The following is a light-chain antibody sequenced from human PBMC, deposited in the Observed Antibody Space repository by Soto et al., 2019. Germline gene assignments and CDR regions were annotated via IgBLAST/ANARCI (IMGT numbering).Light chain of an antibody. CDR3: QQYGSSPYT. CDR2: GAS. Sequence: IVLTQSPGTLSLSPGERATLSCRASQSVSSNYLAWYQQKPGQAARLLIYGASNRATAIADRFSGSGSATDFTLTISRGDPEDFAVYYGQQYGSSPYTFGQGTRLDI. J-gene: IGKJ2*01. V-gene: IGKV3-20*01. CDR1: QSVSSNY.